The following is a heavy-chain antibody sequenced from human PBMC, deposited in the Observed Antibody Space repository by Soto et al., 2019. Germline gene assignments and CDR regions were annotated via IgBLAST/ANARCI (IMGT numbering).Heavy chain of an antibody. D-gene: IGHD1-26*01. CDR1: GFTFRSND. Sequence: GGSLRLSCAASGFTFRSNDMSWVRQAPGKGLEWVAVIWYDGSNKYYADSVKGRFTISRDNSKNTLYLQMNSLRAEDTAVYYCARDPHQNWDELDYYYYYGMDVWGQGTTVTAP. CDR2: IWYDGSNK. CDR3: ARDPHQNWDELDYYYYYGMDV. J-gene: IGHJ6*02. V-gene: IGHV3-33*08.